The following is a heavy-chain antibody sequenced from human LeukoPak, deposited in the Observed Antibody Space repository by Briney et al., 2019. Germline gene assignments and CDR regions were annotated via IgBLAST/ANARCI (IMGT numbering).Heavy chain of an antibody. CDR3: ARLGYCSSTSCYAFDY. D-gene: IGHD2-2*01. CDR1: GYTFTSYG. CDR2: ISAYNGNT. V-gene: IGHV1-18*01. J-gene: IGHJ4*02. Sequence: ASVKVSCKASGYTFTSYGISWVRQAPRQGLEWMGWISAYNGNTNYAQKFQGRVTMTTDTPTSTAYMELRSLRSDDTAVYYCARLGYCSSTSCYAFDYWGQGTLVTVSS.